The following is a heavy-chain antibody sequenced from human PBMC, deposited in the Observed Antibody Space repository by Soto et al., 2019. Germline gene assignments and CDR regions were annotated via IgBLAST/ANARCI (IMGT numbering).Heavy chain of an antibody. Sequence: QVQLVQSGAEVKKPGSSVKVSCKASGGTFSSYAISWVRQAPGQGLEWMGGIIPIFGTANYAQKFQGRVTITADESTSTAYMELSSLRSEDTAVYYFARDPGYCSGGSCSSANWFDPWGQGTLVTVSS. J-gene: IGHJ5*02. V-gene: IGHV1-69*01. CDR3: ARDPGYCSGGSCSSANWFDP. D-gene: IGHD2-15*01. CDR2: IIPIFGTA. CDR1: GGTFSSYA.